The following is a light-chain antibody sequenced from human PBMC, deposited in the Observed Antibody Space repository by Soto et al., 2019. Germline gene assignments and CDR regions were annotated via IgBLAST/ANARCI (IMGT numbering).Light chain of an antibody. CDR3: HQYCSTPPIT. CDR1: HSVSSSY. V-gene: IGKV3-20*01. Sequence: EIVLTQSPGTLSLSPGERATLSSRASHSVSSSYLAWYQQKPGQAPRLLIYGASSRATGIPDRFSGSGSGTDFTLIISRMEPEDFAVYYCHQYCSTPPITFGQGTRLEIK. CDR2: GAS. J-gene: IGKJ5*01.